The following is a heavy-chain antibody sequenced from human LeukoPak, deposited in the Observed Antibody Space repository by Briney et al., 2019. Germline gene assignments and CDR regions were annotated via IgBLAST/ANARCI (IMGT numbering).Heavy chain of an antibody. Sequence: PGGSLRLSCAASGFTFSSYEMNWVRQAPGKGLEWVSYISSSGSTIYYADSVKGRFTISRDNAKNSLYLQMNSLRAEDTAVYYCARVTFDWLLTMGAFDIWGQGTMVTVSS. CDR1: GFTFSSYE. D-gene: IGHD3-9*01. V-gene: IGHV3-48*03. J-gene: IGHJ3*02. CDR2: ISSSGSTI. CDR3: ARVTFDWLLTMGAFDI.